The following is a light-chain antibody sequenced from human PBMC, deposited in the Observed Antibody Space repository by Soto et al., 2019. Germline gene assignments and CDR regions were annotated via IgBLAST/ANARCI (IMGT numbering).Light chain of an antibody. CDR3: QQYYSYPRT. CDR1: QGISSY. Sequence: AIRMTQSPSSFSASTGDRVTITCRASQGISSYLAWYQQKPGKAPKLLIYAASTLQSGVPSRFSGSGSGTEFTLTISCLQSEDFATYYCQQYYSYPRTFVQGTKVEIK. CDR2: AAS. V-gene: IGKV1-8*01. J-gene: IGKJ1*01.